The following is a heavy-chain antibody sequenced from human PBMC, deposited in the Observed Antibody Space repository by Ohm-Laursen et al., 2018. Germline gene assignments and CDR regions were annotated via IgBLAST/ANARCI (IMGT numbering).Heavy chain of an antibody. CDR1: GAPISTHY. CDR3: ARGPLHCWFDP. V-gene: IGHV4-59*11. J-gene: IGHJ5*02. CDR2: IYYSGST. Sequence: SETLSLTCTVSGAPISTHYWSWIRQPPGKGLEWIGYIYYSGSTNYNPSLKSRVTISVDTSKNQFSLKLSSVTAADTAVYYCARGPLHCWFDPWGQGTLVTVSS.